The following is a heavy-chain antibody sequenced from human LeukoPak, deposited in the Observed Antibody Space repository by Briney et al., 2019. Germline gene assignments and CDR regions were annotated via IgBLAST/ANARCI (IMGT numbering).Heavy chain of an antibody. J-gene: IGHJ4*02. Sequence: GGSLRLSCAASGFTFSSYGMHWVRQAPGKGLEWVAVIWYDGSNKYYADSVKGRFTISRDNGKNSLYLQMNSLRVEDTAVYYCVKHESGPEYWGQGTLVTVSS. CDR2: IWYDGSNK. V-gene: IGHV3-33*03. D-gene: IGHD6-25*01. CDR1: GFTFSSYG. CDR3: VKHESGPEY.